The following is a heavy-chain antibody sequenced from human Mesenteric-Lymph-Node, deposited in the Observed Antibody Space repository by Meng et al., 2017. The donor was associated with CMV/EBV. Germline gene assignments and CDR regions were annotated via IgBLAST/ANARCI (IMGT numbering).Heavy chain of an antibody. D-gene: IGHD3-22*01. J-gene: IGHJ4*02. CDR3: AHRDYYNSGGYYS. Sequence: GLSLITTWVGVCWFRQPPRKALEWLALIYWDDDKRYSPSLKSRLTITKDTSKNQVVLTMANMDPVDTATYYCAHRDYYNSGGYYSWGQGTLVTVSS. CDR1: GLSLITTWVG. CDR2: IYWDDDK. V-gene: IGHV2-5*02.